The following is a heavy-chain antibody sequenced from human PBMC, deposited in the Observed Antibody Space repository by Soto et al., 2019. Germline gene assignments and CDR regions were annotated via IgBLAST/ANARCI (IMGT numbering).Heavy chain of an antibody. CDR2: VSGTGGSA. CDR1: GFTFSSYA. V-gene: IGHV3-23*01. CDR3: AKNQGVELVPLATVDWFDP. Sequence: GGSLRLSCAASGFTFSSYAMTWVRQAPGKGLEWVSGVSGTGGSAYYADSVKGRFTISRDNSKSTVYLELNNLSAEDTAVYHCAKNQGVELVPLATVDWFDPWGQGSVVTVS. J-gene: IGHJ5*02. D-gene: IGHD1-26*01.